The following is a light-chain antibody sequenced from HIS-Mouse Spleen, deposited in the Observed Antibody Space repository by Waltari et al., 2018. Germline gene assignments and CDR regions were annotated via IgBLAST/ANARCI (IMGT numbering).Light chain of an antibody. CDR1: SSDVGGYNY. J-gene: IGLJ2*01. CDR2: EVS. V-gene: IGLV2-8*01. CDR3: SSYAGSNIVV. Sequence: QSALTQPPSASGSPGQSVTIPCTGTSSDVGGYNYASWYQQHPGKAPKLMIYEVSKRPSGVPDRFSGSKSGNTASLTVSGLQAEDEADYYCSSYAGSNIVVFGGGTKLTVL.